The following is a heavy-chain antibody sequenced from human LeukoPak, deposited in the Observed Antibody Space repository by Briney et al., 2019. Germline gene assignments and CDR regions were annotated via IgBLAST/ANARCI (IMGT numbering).Heavy chain of an antibody. Sequence: ASVKVSCKASGYTFTGYYMHWVRQAPGQGLEWMGWISAYNGNTNYAQKLQGRVTMTTDTSTSTAYMELRSLRSDDTAVYYCARAGYSSSFDYWGQGTLVTVSS. CDR1: GYTFTGYY. D-gene: IGHD6-6*01. J-gene: IGHJ4*02. V-gene: IGHV1-18*04. CDR2: ISAYNGNT. CDR3: ARAGYSSSFDY.